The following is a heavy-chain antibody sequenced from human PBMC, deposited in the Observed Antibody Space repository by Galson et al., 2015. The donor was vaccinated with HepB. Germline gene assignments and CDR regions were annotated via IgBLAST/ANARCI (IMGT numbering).Heavy chain of an antibody. CDR2: ISYDGSNK. V-gene: IGHV3-30*18. Sequence: SLRLSCAASGFTFSSYGMHWVRQAPGKGLEWVAVISYDGSNKYYADSVKGRFTISRDNSKNTLYLQMNSLRAEDTAVYYCAKSIPAASSYFDYWGQGTLVTVSS. D-gene: IGHD2-2*01. CDR1: GFTFSSYG. CDR3: AKSIPAASSYFDY. J-gene: IGHJ4*02.